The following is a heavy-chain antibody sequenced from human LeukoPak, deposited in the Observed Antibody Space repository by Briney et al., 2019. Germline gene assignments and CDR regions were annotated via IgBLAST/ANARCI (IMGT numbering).Heavy chain of an antibody. J-gene: IGHJ4*02. CDR1: GYI. D-gene: IGHD3-22*01. CDR3: VRRGSSGYYPFEY. CDR2: INPHNGDT. V-gene: IGHV1-18*01. Sequence: ASVKVSCEASGYIITWVRQVLGQGLEWMGWINPHNGDTYYTESLQGRLTLTTSESTNTADMELTSLRSDDTAVYYCVRRGSSGYYPFEYWGQGTLVTVSS.